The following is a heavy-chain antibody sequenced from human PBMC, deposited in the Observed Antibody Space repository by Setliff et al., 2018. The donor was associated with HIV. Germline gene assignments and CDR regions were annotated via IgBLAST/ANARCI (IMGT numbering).Heavy chain of an antibody. CDR1: GHTFINYY. V-gene: IGHV1-46*01. D-gene: IGHD2-8*01. J-gene: IGHJ3*02. CDR3: ARSIYEWGAFDI. CDR2: IYSGGGST. Sequence: ASVKVSCKAPGHTFINYYIHWVRQAPGQGLEWMGIIYSGGGSTNYAQKFQGRITTTSDTSTSTVYMELSSLRSEDSAVYYCARSIYEWGAFDIWGQGTMVTVSS.